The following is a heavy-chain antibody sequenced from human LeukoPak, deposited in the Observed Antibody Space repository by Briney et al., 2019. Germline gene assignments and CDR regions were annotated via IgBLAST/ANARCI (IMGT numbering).Heavy chain of an antibody. Sequence: PVGSLRLASAAAAFTCSSAGIGCVRRAPGGRLEWRSGISGSGGSTYHADAVKGRFTISRDNSKNTLYLQKNRPRAEDTAVYYCAYAHYGDRDYWGEGTLVTVSS. CDR3: AYAHYGDRDY. D-gene: IGHD4-17*01. V-gene: IGHV3-23*01. J-gene: IGHJ4*02. CDR1: AFTCSSAG. CDR2: ISGSGGST.